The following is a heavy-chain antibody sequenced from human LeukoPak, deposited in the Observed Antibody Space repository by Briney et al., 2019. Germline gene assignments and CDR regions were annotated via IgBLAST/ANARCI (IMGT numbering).Heavy chain of an antibody. CDR3: ATQNYYASGSSRH. CDR1: GFTFSTYA. J-gene: IGHJ4*02. V-gene: IGHV3-23*01. CDR2: ISGGGDRT. D-gene: IGHD3-10*01. Sequence: PGGSLRLSCAASGFTFSTYAMTWVRQAPGKGLEWVSGISGGGDRTYYADSVKGRFTISRDNSKNTLNLQLNSLRAEDTAVYYCATQNYYASGSSRHWGQGTLVTVFS.